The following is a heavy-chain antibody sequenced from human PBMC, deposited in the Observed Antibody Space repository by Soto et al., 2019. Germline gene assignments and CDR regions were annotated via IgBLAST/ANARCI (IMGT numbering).Heavy chain of an antibody. CDR2: IIPIFGTA. D-gene: IGHD2-15*01. CDR1: GGTFSSYS. J-gene: IGHJ5*02. CDR3: ARSGASEDIVVVVAATYWFDP. V-gene: IGHV1-69*13. Sequence: SVKVSCKASGGTFSSYSISWVRQAPGQGLEWMGGIIPIFGTANYAQKFQGRVTITADESTSTAYMELSSLRSEDTAVYYCARSGASEDIVVVVAATYWFDPWGQGTLVTVSS.